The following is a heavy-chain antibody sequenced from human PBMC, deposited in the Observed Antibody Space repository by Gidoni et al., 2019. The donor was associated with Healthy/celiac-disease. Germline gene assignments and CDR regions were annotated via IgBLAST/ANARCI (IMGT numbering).Heavy chain of an antibody. V-gene: IGHV1-18*01. CDR3: ARDPYCSGGSCYYKALYNWFDP. CDR1: GYTFTSYG. D-gene: IGHD2-15*01. Sequence: QVQLVQSGAEVKKPGASVKVSCKASGYTFTSYGISWVRQAPGQGLEWLGWISAYNGNTNNAQKLQGRVTMTTDTSTSTAYMELRSLRSDDTAVYYCARDPYCSGGSCYYKALYNWFDPWGQGTLVTVSS. J-gene: IGHJ5*02. CDR2: ISAYNGNT.